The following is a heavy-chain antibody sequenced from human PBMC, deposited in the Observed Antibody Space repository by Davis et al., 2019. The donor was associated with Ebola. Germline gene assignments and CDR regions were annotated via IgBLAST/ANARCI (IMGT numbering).Heavy chain of an antibody. CDR2: IYYSGST. V-gene: IGHV4-59*08. J-gene: IGHJ4*02. Sequence: MPSETLSLTCTVSDGSTSSYYWSWIRQPPGKGLEWIGYIYYSGSTNYNPSLKSRVTISVDTSKNQFSLKLSSVTAADTAVYYCARHGGDGYNYPFDYWGQGTLVTVSS. CDR3: ARHGGDGYNYPFDY. D-gene: IGHD5-24*01. CDR1: DGSTSSYY.